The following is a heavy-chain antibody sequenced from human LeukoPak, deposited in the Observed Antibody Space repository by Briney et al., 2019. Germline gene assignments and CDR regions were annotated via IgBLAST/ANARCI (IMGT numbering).Heavy chain of an antibody. Sequence: GGSLRLSCAASGFTFSNYWMNWVRQAPGKGLEWVANIKQDGTEKYYMDSVEGRFTISRDNAKNSLFLQMSSLRAEDTAVYYCATLRGDYWGQGTLVTVSS. CDR1: GFTFSNYW. V-gene: IGHV3-7*02. CDR3: ATLRGDY. CDR2: IKQDGTEK. J-gene: IGHJ4*02. D-gene: IGHD3-10*01.